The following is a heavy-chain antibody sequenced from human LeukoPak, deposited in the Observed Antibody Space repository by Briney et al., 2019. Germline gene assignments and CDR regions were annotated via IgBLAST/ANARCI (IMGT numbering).Heavy chain of an antibody. CDR3: TRVGEGATLGYYYYYMDV. Sequence: SGGSLRLSCAASGFTFSSYAMHWVRQAPGKGLEYVSAISSNGGSTYYANSVKGRFTISRDNSKNTLYLQMGSLRAEDMAVYYCTRVGEGATLGYYYYYMDVWGKGTTVTVSS. J-gene: IGHJ6*03. CDR2: ISSNGGST. D-gene: IGHD1-26*01. CDR1: GFTFSSYA. V-gene: IGHV3-64*01.